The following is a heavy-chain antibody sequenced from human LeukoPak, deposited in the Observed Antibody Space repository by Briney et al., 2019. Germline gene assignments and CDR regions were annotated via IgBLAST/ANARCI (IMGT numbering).Heavy chain of an antibody. CDR1: GFTFSDYY. CDR3: ARGEDEGYCSSTSCYPFDY. J-gene: IGHJ4*02. CDR2: ISSSGSTI. V-gene: IGHV3-11*01. Sequence: GGSLRLSCAASGFTFSDYYMSWIRQAPGKGLEWVSYISSSGSTIYYADSVKGRFTISRDNAKNLLYLQMNSLRAEDTAVYYCARGEDEGYCSSTSCYPFDYWGQGTLVTVSS. D-gene: IGHD2-2*01.